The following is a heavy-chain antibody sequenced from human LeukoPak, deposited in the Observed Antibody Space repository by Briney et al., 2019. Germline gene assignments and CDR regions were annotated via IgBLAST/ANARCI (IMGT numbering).Heavy chain of an antibody. J-gene: IGHJ4*02. CDR1: GFTFSSYW. D-gene: IGHD6-6*01. V-gene: IGHV3-7*01. CDR3: ARKPGLNYSSSRPYFDY. Sequence: GGSLKLSCAASGFTFSSYWMSWVRQAPGKGLEWVANIKQDGSEKYYVDSVKGRFTISRDNAKNSLYLQMNSLRAEDTAVYYCARKPGLNYSSSRPYFDYWGQGTLVTVSS. CDR2: IKQDGSEK.